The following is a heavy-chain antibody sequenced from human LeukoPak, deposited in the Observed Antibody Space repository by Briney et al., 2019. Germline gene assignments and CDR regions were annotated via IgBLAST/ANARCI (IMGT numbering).Heavy chain of an antibody. CDR2: IKEDGSEK. CDR1: GFPFSSYW. D-gene: IGHD1-26*01. V-gene: IGHV3-7*01. J-gene: IGHJ4*02. CDR3: ARSRTAYYNVYADF. Sequence: RGSLRLSCVASGFPFSSYWMSWFRQAPGKGLEWVANIKEDGSEKYYADYVKGRFTISRDNAKNSLSLQMSSLRDEDTAVFYCARSRTAYYNVYADFWGQGTLVTVSS.